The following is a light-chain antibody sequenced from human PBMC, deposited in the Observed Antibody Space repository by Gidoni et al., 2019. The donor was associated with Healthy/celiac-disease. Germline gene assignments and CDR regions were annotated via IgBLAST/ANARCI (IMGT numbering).Light chain of an antibody. CDR1: QSISSY. J-gene: IGKJ4*01. CDR2: AAS. CDR3: QQSYSTPLT. V-gene: IGKV1-39*01. Sequence: DIQMSQSPSSLSASVGDRVTITCRASQSISSYLNWYQHKPGKAPKLLIYAASSLQSGVPSRFSGSGSGTHFTLTLSTLQPEDFAPYYCQQSYSTPLTFGAGTKVEIK.